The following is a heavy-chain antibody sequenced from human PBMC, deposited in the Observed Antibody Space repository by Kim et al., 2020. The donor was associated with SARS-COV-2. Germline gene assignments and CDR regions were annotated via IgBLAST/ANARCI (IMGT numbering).Heavy chain of an antibody. CDR2: IYYSGST. J-gene: IGHJ4*02. V-gene: IGHV4-59*13. Sequence: SETLSLTCTVSGGSISSYYWSWIRQPPGKGLEWIGYIYYSGSTNYNPSLKSRVTISVDTSKNQFSLKLSSVTAADTAVYYCARGVAATGYWGQGTLVTVS. D-gene: IGHD2-15*01. CDR1: GGSISSYY. CDR3: ARGVAATGY.